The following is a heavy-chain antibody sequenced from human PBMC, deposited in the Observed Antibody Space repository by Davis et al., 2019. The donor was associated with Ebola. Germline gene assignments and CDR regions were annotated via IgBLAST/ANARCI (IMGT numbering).Heavy chain of an antibody. J-gene: IGHJ6*02. CDR2: INPNSGGT. V-gene: IGHV1-2*02. D-gene: IGHD7-27*01. CDR1: GYTFTGYY. CDR3: ATGISFLQGLTDDYGMGV. Sequence: ASVKVSCKASGYTFTGYYMHWVRQAPGQGLEWMGWINPNSGGTKNAQKFQGRVTLTRDTSITTVYMELSRLTSDDTAVYYCATGISFLQGLTDDYGMGVWGQGTAVTVSS.